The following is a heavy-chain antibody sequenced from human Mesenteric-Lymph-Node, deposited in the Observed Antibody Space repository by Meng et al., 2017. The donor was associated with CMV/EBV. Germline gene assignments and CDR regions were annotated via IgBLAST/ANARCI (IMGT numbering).Heavy chain of an antibody. CDR2: INPNSGGT. CDR3: ARDLTREYQLLTY. Sequence: ASVKVSCKASGYTFTGYYMHWVRQAPGQGLEWMGWINPNSGGTNYAQMFQGRVTMTRDTSISTAYMELSRLRSDDTAVYYCARDLTREYQLLTYWGQGTLVTVSS. J-gene: IGHJ4*02. V-gene: IGHV1-2*02. D-gene: IGHD2-2*01. CDR1: GYTFTGYY.